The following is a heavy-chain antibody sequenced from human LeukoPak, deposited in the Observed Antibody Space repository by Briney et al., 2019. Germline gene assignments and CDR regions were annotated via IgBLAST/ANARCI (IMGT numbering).Heavy chain of an antibody. CDR2: MNPNSGNP. J-gene: IGHJ6*02. V-gene: IGHV1-8*01. Sequence: ASVKVSCKASGYTFTSYDINWVRQATGQGLEWMGWMNPNSGNPGYAQKFQGRVTMTRNTSISTAYMELSSLRSEDTAVYYCARETGYSSGWYLYYYYYGMDVWGQGTTVTVSS. CDR3: ARETGYSSGWYLYYYYYGMDV. CDR1: GYTFTSYD. D-gene: IGHD6-19*01.